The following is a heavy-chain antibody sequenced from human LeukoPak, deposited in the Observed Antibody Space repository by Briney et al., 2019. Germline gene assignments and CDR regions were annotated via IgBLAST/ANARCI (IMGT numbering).Heavy chain of an antibody. J-gene: IGHJ6*04. Sequence: GRSLRLSCAASGSTFSTDAMHWVRQAPGKGLEWVAVISDDGSKIYCADSVKGRFTTSRDNSKNTLYLQMNSLRAEDTAVYYCTRGYCSGTSCYSGSFGDVWGKGTTVTISS. CDR1: GSTFSTDA. D-gene: IGHD2-15*01. CDR3: TRGYCSGTSCYSGSFGDV. CDR2: ISDDGSKI. V-gene: IGHV3-30*04.